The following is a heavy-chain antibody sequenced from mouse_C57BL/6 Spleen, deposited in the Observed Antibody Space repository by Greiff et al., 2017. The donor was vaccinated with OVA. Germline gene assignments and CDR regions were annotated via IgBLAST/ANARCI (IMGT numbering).Heavy chain of an antibody. CDR1: GYTFTSYW. CDR2: IDPSDSYT. D-gene: IGHD1-1*01. CDR3: ARWDNTVVNFDV. J-gene: IGHJ1*03. V-gene: IGHV1-69*01. Sequence: VKLQQPGAELVMPGASVKLSCKASGYTFTSYWMHWVKQRPGQGLEWIGEIDPSDSYTNYNQKFKGKSTLTVDKSSSTAYMQLSSLTSEDSAVYYCARWDNTVVNFDVWGTGTTVTVSS.